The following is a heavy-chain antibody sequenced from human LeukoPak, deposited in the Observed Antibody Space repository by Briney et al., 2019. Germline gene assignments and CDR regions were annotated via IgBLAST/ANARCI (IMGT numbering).Heavy chain of an antibody. V-gene: IGHV3-74*01. CDR1: GFTFSNYW. CDR3: AKGSGINHYHWIDP. CDR2: ISSDGGSI. Sequence: GGSLRLSCAASGFTFSNYWMHWVRQAPGKGLVWVSRISSDGGSITYADSVKGRFTISRDNSKNTLYLQMDSLRAEDTALYYCAKGSGINHYHWIDPWGQGTLVTVSS. J-gene: IGHJ5*02. D-gene: IGHD1-14*01.